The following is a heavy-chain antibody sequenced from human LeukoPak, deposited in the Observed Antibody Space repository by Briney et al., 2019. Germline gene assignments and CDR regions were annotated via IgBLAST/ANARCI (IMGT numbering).Heavy chain of an antibody. V-gene: IGHV4-39*07. CDR1: GGSISSSSYY. J-gene: IGHJ5*02. CDR2: IYYSGGT. Sequence: SETLSLTCTVSGGSISSSSYYWGWIRQPPGKGLEWIGSIYYSGGTYYNPSLKSRVTISVDTSKNQFSLTLRSLTAADTAVYYRAKGNPYYDSWGQGTLVTVSS. CDR3: AKGNPYYDS. D-gene: IGHD5-12*01.